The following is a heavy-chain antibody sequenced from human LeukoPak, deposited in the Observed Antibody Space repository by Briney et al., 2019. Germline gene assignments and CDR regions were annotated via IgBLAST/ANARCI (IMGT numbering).Heavy chain of an antibody. D-gene: IGHD2-15*01. CDR3: ARLVYCSGGSCYSPGAFDI. CDR1: GGTFSSYA. J-gene: IGHJ3*02. Sequence: SVKVSCKASGGTFSSYAISWVRQAPGQGLEWMGRIIPILGTANYAQKFQGRVTITADKSTSTAYMELSSLRSEDTAAYYCARLVYCSGGSCYSPGAFDIWGQGTMVTVSS. CDR2: IIPILGTA. V-gene: IGHV1-69*04.